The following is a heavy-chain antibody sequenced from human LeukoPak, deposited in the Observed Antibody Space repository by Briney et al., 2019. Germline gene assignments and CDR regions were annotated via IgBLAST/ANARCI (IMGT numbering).Heavy chain of an antibody. D-gene: IGHD6-13*01. Sequence: SETLSLTCTVSGGSISSHYWSWVRQPPGKGLEWIGYIYNSRITNYNPSLNSRVTMPLDKSKNHFSLKLSSGTAADTAVYYCARDSTATAGWFTDVWGEGTTVTVSS. CDR1: GGSISSHY. CDR2: IYNSRIT. CDR3: ARDSTATAGWFTDV. J-gene: IGHJ6*01. V-gene: IGHV4-59*11.